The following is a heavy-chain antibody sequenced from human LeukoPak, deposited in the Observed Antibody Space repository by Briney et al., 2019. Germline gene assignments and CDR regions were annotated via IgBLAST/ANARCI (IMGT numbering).Heavy chain of an antibody. V-gene: IGHV4-30-2*01. CDR1: GGSISNGGYS. D-gene: IGHD3-22*01. CDR3: ARGANYYDSSGYSATFDY. CDR2: IYHSGST. J-gene: IGHJ4*02. Sequence: SQTLSLTCAVSGGSISNGGYSWSWIRQPPGKGLEWIGYIYHSGSTNYNPSLKSRVTISVDTSKNQFSLKLSSVTAADTAVYYCARGANYYDSSGYSATFDYWGQGTLVTVSS.